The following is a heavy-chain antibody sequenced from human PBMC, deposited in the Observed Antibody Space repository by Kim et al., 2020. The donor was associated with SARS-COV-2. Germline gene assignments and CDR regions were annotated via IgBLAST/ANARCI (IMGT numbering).Heavy chain of an antibody. J-gene: IGHJ5*02. CDR2: ISAYNGNT. CDR3: ARDGFVPVRGYSYGPEGVYNWFDP. D-gene: IGHD5-18*01. Sequence: ASVKVSCKASGYTFTSYGISWVRQAPGQGLEWMGWISAYNGNTNYAQKLQGRVTMTTDTSTSTAYMELRSLRSDDTAVYYCARDGFVPVRGYSYGPEGVYNWFDPWGQGTLGTVSS. CDR1: GYTFTSYG. V-gene: IGHV1-18*04.